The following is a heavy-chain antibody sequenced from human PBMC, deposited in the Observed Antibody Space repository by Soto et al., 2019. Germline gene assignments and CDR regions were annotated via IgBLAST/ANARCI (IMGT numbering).Heavy chain of an antibody. V-gene: IGHV3-9*01. CDR3: AKGAAMVTGYHYYYGMDV. CDR1: GFTFDDYA. J-gene: IGHJ6*02. Sequence: EVQLVESGGGLVRPGRSLRLSCAASGFTFDDYAMYWVRQAPGKGLEWVSGISWNSGSIGYADSVKGRFTISRDNAKKSLYLQMNSLRAEDTALYYCAKGAAMVTGYHYYYGMDVWGQGTTVIVSS. CDR2: ISWNSGSI. D-gene: IGHD5-18*01.